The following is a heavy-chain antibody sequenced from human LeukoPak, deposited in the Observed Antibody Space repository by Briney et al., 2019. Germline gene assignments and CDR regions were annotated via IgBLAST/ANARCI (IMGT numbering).Heavy chain of an antibody. D-gene: IGHD3-22*01. Sequence: GGSLRLSCAASGFSISSYSMNRVRQAPGKGLECISYISSSSSTIYYADSVKGRFTISRDNAKNSLYLQMNSLRAEDTAVYYCARGYGYYPPGYWGQGTLVTVSS. V-gene: IGHV3-48*01. CDR2: ISSSSSTI. CDR3: ARGYGYYPPGY. J-gene: IGHJ4*02. CDR1: GFSISSYS.